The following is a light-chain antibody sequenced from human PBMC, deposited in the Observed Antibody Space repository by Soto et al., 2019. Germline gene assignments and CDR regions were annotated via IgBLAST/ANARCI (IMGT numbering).Light chain of an antibody. CDR3: QQSYSSPPT. CDR1: QSSITY. Sequence: DIHMTQSASSLSASLGDRGTITFRGSQSSITYLHWYQQKPGKAPKLLIFAASSLQGGVPSRFSGSRSGPDFTLTISSLQPEDFATYYCQQSYSSPPTFGQGTKVDIK. CDR2: AAS. J-gene: IGKJ1*01. V-gene: IGKV1-39*01.